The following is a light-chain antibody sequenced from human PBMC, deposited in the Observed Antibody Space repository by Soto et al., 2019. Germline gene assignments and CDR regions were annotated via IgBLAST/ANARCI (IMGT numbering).Light chain of an antibody. CDR3: QQYHNWPA. J-gene: IGKJ1*01. CDR1: QSVFSS. V-gene: IGKV3-15*01. CDR2: GAA. Sequence: EIVMTQSPATLSVSPGERATLSCRAIQSVFSSRAWYQQKPGQAPRLLIYGAATRATGIQARFSGSGSGTEFALTVSSLQSGEFAVFYCQQYHNWPACGQGTKVEIK.